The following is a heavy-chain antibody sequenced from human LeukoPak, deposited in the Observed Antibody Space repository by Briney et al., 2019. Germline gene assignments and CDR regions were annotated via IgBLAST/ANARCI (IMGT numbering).Heavy chain of an antibody. D-gene: IGHD3-22*01. V-gene: IGHV4-61*02. CDR3: ARMYYYDSSGYYYHAFDI. CDR1: GGSISSSSYY. CDR2: IYTSGST. Sequence: SETLSLTCTVSGGSISSSSYYWSWIRQPAGKGLEWIGRIYTSGSTNYNPSLKSRVTMSVDTSKNQFSLKLSSVTAADTAVYYCARMYYYDSSGYYYHAFDIWGQGTMVTVSS. J-gene: IGHJ3*02.